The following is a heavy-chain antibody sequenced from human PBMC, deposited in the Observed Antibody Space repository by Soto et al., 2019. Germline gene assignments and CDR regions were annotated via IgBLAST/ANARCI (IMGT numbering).Heavy chain of an antibody. D-gene: IGHD2-15*01. J-gene: IGHJ5*02. V-gene: IGHV4-30-4*01. CDR1: GGSISSGDYY. CDR2: IYYSGST. CDR3: ARYCSGGSCYHNWFDP. Sequence: QVQLQESGPGLVKPSQTLSLTCTVSGGSISSGDYYWSWIRQPPGKGLEWTGYIYYSGSTYYNPSLKSRVTIPVDTSKNQFTLKLSSVTAADTAVYYCARYCSGGSCYHNWFDPWGQGTLVTVSS.